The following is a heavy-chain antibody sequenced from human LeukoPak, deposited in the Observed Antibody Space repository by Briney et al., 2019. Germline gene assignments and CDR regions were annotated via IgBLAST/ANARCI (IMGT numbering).Heavy chain of an antibody. CDR3: ARGATYYYGSSGYSYPRGYVDY. CDR1: RYTFTSYG. CDR2: ISAYNGNT. V-gene: IGHV1-18*01. J-gene: IGHJ4*02. D-gene: IGHD3-22*01. Sequence: ASVKVSCKASRYTFTSYGISWVRQAPGQGLEWMGWISAYNGNTNYAQKLQGRVTMTTDTSTSTAYMELRSLTSDDTAVYYCARGATYYYGSSGYSYPRGYVDYWGQGTLVTVSS.